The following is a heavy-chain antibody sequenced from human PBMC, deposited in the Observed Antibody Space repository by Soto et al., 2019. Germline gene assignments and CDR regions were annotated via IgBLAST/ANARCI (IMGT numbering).Heavy chain of an antibody. Sequence: GGSLRLSCAASGFTFDDYAMHWVRQAPGKGLEWVSGISWNSGSIGYADSVKGRFTISRDNAKNSLYLQMNSLRAEDTALYYCAKDMSGYDFLHRYFQHWGQGTLVTVSS. CDR3: AKDMSGYDFLHRYFQH. V-gene: IGHV3-9*01. J-gene: IGHJ1*01. CDR2: ISWNSGSI. D-gene: IGHD5-12*01. CDR1: GFTFDDYA.